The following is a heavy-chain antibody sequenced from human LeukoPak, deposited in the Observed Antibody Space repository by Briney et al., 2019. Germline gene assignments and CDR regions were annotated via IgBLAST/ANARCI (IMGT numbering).Heavy chain of an antibody. Sequence: GGSRTLSGPPVAFTSISYTMNWVRQLQGKWRGWSPSIIIIISYIYYADSVKGRFTISRDNAKNSLYLQMNSLRAEDTAVYYCARAHYYGSGSPRDYYYYGTDVWGQGTTVTVSS. J-gene: IGHJ6*02. CDR1: AFTSISYT. D-gene: IGHD3-10*01. V-gene: IGHV3-21*01. CDR3: ARAHYYGSGSPRDYYYYGTDV. CDR2: IIIIISYI.